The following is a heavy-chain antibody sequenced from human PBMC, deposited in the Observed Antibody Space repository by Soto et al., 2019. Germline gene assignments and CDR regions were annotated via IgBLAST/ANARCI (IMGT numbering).Heavy chain of an antibody. J-gene: IGHJ6*02. CDR2: FSGSGGTT. CDR1: GFTFENYA. Sequence: EVQLLESGGAPVQSGGPLRLSGVASGFTFENYAMSWFRQAQGRGREWVSAFSGSGGTTYYSDSVKGRFTISRDNSKNTVYLQMNDLRVEDAAEYFCAKDSWAIFGVPAGEYYAMDVWGQGTTVTVSS. D-gene: IGHD3-3*01. CDR3: AKDSWAIFGVPAGEYYAMDV. V-gene: IGHV3-23*01.